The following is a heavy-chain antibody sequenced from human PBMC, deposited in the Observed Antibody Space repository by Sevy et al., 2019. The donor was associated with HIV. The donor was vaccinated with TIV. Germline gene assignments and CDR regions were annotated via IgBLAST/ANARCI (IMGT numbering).Heavy chain of an antibody. Sequence: SETLSLTCAVSGYSISSGYYWGWIRQPPGKGLEWIGSIYNSGTTYYNPSLKSRVTISVDTSKNQFSLKLASVTAADTAVYYCARNDRGVYTMDVWGQGTTVTVSS. CDR2: IYNSGTT. V-gene: IGHV4-38-2*01. D-gene: IGHD3-22*01. CDR3: ARNDRGVYTMDV. J-gene: IGHJ6*02. CDR1: GYSISSGYY.